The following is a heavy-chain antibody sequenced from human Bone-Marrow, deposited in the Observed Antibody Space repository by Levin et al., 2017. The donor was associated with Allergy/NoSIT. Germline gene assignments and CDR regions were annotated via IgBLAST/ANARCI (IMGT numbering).Heavy chain of an antibody. V-gene: IGHV1-46*01. J-gene: IGHJ4*02. CDR2: ITPRTGRS. CDR1: GYPFTNFY. CDR3: ARDLEYGSSAGFDY. Sequence: ASVKVSCKASGYPFTNFYIHWVRQAPGQGLEWMGLITPRTGRSTYAPKFQTRLTMTSDTSTSTVYLELSTLTPDDTAVYYCARDLEYGSSAGFDYWGQGSLVTVSS. D-gene: IGHD1-26*01.